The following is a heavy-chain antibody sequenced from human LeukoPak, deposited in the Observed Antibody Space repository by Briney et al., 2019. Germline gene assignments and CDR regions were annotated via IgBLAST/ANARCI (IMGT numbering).Heavy chain of an antibody. D-gene: IGHD3-22*01. Sequence: GASVKVSCKASGGTFSSYAISWVRQAPGQGLEWMGRIIPIFGTANYAQKFQGRVTITADESTSTAYMELSSLRSEDTAVYYCARGDYYDSSGYYPITDYWGQGTLVTVSS. CDR3: ARGDYYDSSGYYPITDY. CDR1: GGTFSSYA. J-gene: IGHJ4*02. V-gene: IGHV1-69*13. CDR2: IIPIFGTA.